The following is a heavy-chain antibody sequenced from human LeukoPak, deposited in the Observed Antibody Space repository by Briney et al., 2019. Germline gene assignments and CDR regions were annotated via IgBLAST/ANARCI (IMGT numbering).Heavy chain of an antibody. D-gene: IGHD6-13*01. CDR3: ARGVYIAAAQYGY. V-gene: IGHV4-59*01. CDR1: GGSISSYY. J-gene: IGHJ4*02. CDR2: IYYSGTT. Sequence: SETLSLTCTVSGGSISSYYWSWIRQSPGKGLEWIGYIYYSGTTNYNPSLKSRVTISVDTSKNQFSLKLSSVTAADTAVYYCARGVYIAAAQYGYWGQGTLVTVSS.